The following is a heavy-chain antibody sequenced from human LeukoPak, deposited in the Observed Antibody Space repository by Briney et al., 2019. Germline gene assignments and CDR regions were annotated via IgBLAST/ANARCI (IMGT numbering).Heavy chain of an antibody. CDR2: IIPILGIA. J-gene: IGHJ6*02. CDR1: GGTFSSYA. V-gene: IGHV1-69*04. Sequence: ASVKVSCRASGGTFSSYAISWLRQAPGQGLEWMGRIIPILGIANYAQKFQGRVTITADKSTSTAYMELSSLRSEDTAVYYCARDRSPNYYDSSGYYDDYYGMDVWGQGTTVTVSS. D-gene: IGHD3-22*01. CDR3: ARDRSPNYYDSSGYYDDYYGMDV.